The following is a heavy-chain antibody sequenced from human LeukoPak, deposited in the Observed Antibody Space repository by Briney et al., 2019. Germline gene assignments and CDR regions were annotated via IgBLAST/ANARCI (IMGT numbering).Heavy chain of an antibody. CDR2: ISYDGSNK. D-gene: IGHD6-13*01. CDR3: AKSGGQLSSSWDYYFDY. Sequence: PGRSLRLSCAASGFTFSSYGMHWVRQAPGKGLEWVAVISYDGSNKYYADSVKGRFTISRDNSKNTLYLQMSTLRAEDTAVYYCAKSGGQLSSSWDYYFDYWGQGTLVTVSS. V-gene: IGHV3-30*18. J-gene: IGHJ4*02. CDR1: GFTFSSYG.